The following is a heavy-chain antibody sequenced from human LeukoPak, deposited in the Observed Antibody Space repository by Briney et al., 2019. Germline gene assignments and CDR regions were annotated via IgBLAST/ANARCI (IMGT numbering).Heavy chain of an antibody. V-gene: IGHV3-30-3*01. CDR1: GFTFSSYA. D-gene: IGHD3-22*01. CDR2: ISYDGSNK. CDR3: ARDGLRGYYYDSSGYDAFDI. Sequence: LPGGSLRLSCAASGFTFSSYAMHWVRQAPGKGLEWVAVISYDGSNKYYADSVKGRFTISRDNAKNSLYLQMNSLRAEDTAVYYCARDGLRGYYYDSSGYDAFDIWGQGTMVTVSS. J-gene: IGHJ3*02.